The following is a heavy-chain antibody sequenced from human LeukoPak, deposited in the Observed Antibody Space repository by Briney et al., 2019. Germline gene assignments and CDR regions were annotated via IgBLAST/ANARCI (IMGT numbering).Heavy chain of an antibody. J-gene: IGHJ4*02. Sequence: PGGSLRLSCAASGFTFSSYAMHWVRQAPGKGLEWVAVISYDGSNKYYADSVKGLFTISRDNSKNTLYLQMNSLRAEDTAVYYCAREDGYYFDYWGQGTLVTVSS. CDR1: GFTFSSYA. CDR3: AREDGYYFDY. CDR2: ISYDGSNK. V-gene: IGHV3-30-3*01.